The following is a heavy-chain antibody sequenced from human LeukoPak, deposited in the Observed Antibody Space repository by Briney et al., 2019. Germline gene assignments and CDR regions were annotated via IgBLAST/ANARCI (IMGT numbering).Heavy chain of an antibody. CDR3: ARPRERYSYGLEFDP. V-gene: IGHV3-20*04. Sequence: GGSLRLSCAASGFKFDDYGMSWVRQAPGKGLEWVSGINWNGGRTGYADSVKGRFTISRDNAKNSLYLQMNSLRAEDTAVYYCARPRERYSYGLEFDPWGQGTLVTVSS. CDR1: GFKFDDYG. CDR2: INWNGGRT. J-gene: IGHJ5*02. D-gene: IGHD5-18*01.